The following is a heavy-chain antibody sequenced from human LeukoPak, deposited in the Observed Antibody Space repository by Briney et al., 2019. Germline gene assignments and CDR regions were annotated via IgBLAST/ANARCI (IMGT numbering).Heavy chain of an antibody. CDR2: IIPILGIA. Sequence: GASVKVSCKASGGTFSSYAISWVRQAPGQGLEWMGRIIPILGIANYAQKFQGRVSITADKSTNTAHLELSNLRSEDTAVYYCTREGVYSPDPTSYHRLPFDIWGKGTVVIVSS. V-gene: IGHV1-69*04. CDR1: GGTFSSYA. J-gene: IGHJ3*02. CDR3: TREGVYSPDPTSYHRLPFDI. D-gene: IGHD3-16*02.